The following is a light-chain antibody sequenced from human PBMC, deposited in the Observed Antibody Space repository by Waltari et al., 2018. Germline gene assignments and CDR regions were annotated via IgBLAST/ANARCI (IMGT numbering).Light chain of an antibody. Sequence: AIQLTQSPSSLSASVGDSVTITCRASQGISSALAWDQQKPGKAPKPLIYDASSLESGVPSRFSGSGSGTDFTLTISSLQPEDFATYYCQQFNSYPLTFGGGTKVEIK. CDR1: QGISSA. J-gene: IGKJ4*01. V-gene: IGKV1-13*02. CDR3: QQFNSYPLT. CDR2: DAS.